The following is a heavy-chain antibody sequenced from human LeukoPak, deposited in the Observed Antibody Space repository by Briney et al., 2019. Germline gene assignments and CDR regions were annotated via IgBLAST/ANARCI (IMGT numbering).Heavy chain of an antibody. CDR1: GFTFSSYA. V-gene: IGHV3-23*03. J-gene: IGHJ5*02. CDR3: ARGYCSGGSCYPTWFDP. D-gene: IGHD2-15*01. CDR2: LYTGGTT. Sequence: PGGSLRLSCAASGFTFSSYAMSWVRQAPGKGLEWVSVLYTGGTTYYADSVKGRFTISRDDSRNTLHLQMNSLRADDTALYYCARGYCSGGSCYPTWFDPWGQGTLVTVSS.